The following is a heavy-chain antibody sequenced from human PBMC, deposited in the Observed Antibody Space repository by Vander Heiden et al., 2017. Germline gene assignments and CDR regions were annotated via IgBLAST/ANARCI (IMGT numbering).Heavy chain of an antibody. Sequence: EVQPLESGGGLVQPGGSLRLSCAASGFTFSSYAMSWVRQAPGKGLEWVSAISGSGGSTYYADSVKGRFTISRDNSKNTLYLQMNSLRAEDTAVYYCAKTTTMRDAFDIWGQGTMVTVSS. V-gene: IGHV3-23*01. CDR2: ISGSGGST. CDR3: AKTTTMRDAFDI. J-gene: IGHJ3*02. CDR1: GFTFSSYA. D-gene: IGHD3-22*01.